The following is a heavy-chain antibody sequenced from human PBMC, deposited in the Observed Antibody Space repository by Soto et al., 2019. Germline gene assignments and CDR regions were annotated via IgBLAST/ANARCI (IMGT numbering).Heavy chain of an antibody. J-gene: IGHJ5*02. CDR3: ARTSESSGYYYVA. Sequence: DPVKVSCKASGYSFTSYGISWVRQAPGQGLEWMGWISAYNGNTNYAQKLQGRVTMTTDTSTSTAYMELRSLRSDDTAVYYCARTSESSGYYYVAWGQGTLVTVSS. CDR2: ISAYNGNT. V-gene: IGHV1-18*04. CDR1: GYSFTSYG. D-gene: IGHD3-22*01.